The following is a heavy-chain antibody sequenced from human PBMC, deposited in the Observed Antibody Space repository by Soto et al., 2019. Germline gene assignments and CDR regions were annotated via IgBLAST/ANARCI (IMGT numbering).Heavy chain of an antibody. J-gene: IGHJ6*02. V-gene: IGHV3-48*03. D-gene: IGHD4-17*01. CDR2: IHSGCIRI. Sequence: GRSLRLACAASGFTFSTYHMDWVRQAPVKGMERVSYIHSGCIRIYYADSVKGRFTMSRDNAKNSLYLQMNSLRAEDTPFYYFAIAGSTVTTNYRLGVDGRGQGSTATVFS. CDR1: GFTFSTYH. CDR3: AIAGSTVTTNYRLGVDG.